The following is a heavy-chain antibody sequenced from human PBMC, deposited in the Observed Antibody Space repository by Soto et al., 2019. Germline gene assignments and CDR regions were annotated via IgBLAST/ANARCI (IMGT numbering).Heavy chain of an antibody. CDR2: IYYSGST. Sequence: PSETLSLTCTVSGGSISSYYWSWIRQPPGKGLDWIGYIYYSGSTNYNPSLKSRVTISVDTSKNQVSLKLSSVTAADTAVYYCARRRMVRGVKINYYYYYMDVWGKGTTVTVS. D-gene: IGHD3-10*01. CDR1: GGSISSYY. J-gene: IGHJ6*03. V-gene: IGHV4-59*08. CDR3: ARRRMVRGVKINYYYYYMDV.